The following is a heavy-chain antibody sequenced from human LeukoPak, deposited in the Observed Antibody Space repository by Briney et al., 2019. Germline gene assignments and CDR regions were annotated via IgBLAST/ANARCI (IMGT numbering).Heavy chain of an antibody. CDR2: INTDGNST. CDR1: GFTFGSYW. V-gene: IGHV3-74*01. Sequence: GGSLRLSCAASGFTFGSYWVHWVRQVPGKGLVWVSRINTDGNSTRYADSVKGRFTISRDNAKNTLYLQMNSLRAEDTAVYYCARVPLGEFKGFDPWGQGTLVTVSS. CDR3: ARVPLGEFKGFDP. J-gene: IGHJ5*02. D-gene: IGHD3-10*01.